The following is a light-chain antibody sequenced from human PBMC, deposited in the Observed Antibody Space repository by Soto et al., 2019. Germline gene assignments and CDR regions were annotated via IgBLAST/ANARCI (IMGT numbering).Light chain of an antibody. J-gene: IGLJ1*01. CDR1: SSYVGKYDR. V-gene: IGLV2-18*02. Sequence: QSVLTQPPSVSGSPGQSVTISCTGTSSYVGKYDRVSWYQQPPGTAPKLIIYEVTNRPSGVPARFSGSKSGNTASLTISGLQAEDEADCYCRSYTGTSRYVFGAGTKVTVL. CDR2: EVT. CDR3: RSYTGTSRYV.